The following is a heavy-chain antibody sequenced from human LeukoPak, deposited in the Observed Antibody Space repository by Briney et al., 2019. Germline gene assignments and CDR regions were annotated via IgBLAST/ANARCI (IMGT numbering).Heavy chain of an antibody. Sequence: SVKVSCKGSGGTFTSYAISWVRQGPGQGHEWMGRVIPIFGGANYAKKFQGRVTITTHESTTTAYMELSSLRSEHSAIYYCARAAPQYSSSWYGPLDYWGQGTLVTVSS. CDR3: ARAAPQYSSSWYGPLDY. D-gene: IGHD6-13*01. J-gene: IGHJ4*02. CDR2: VIPIFGGA. V-gene: IGHV1-69*05. CDR1: GGTFTSYA.